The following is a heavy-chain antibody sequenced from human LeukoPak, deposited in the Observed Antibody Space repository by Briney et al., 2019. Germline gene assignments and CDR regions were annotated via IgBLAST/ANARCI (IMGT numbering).Heavy chain of an antibody. CDR2: IYPGDSRT. V-gene: IGHV5-51*01. CDR1: GYSFTTYR. D-gene: IGHD2-2*01. Sequence: GESLKISCKGSGYSFTTYRIGWVRQMPGKGLEWMVIIYPGDSRTTYSTSFQGHVTTSADKSISTAYLQWRGLKASDTAIYYCVRHLSDITSCPNYWGPGTLVTVAS. CDR3: VRHLSDITSCPNY. J-gene: IGHJ4*02.